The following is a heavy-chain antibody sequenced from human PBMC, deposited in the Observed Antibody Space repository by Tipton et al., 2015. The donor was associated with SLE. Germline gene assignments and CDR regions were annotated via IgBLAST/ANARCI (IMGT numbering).Heavy chain of an antibody. CDR2: INHSGST. CDR1: GGSFSGYY. J-gene: IGHJ4*02. V-gene: IGHV4-34*01. D-gene: IGHD1-26*01. Sequence: LRLSCAVYGGSFSGYYWSWIRQPPGKGLEWIGEINHSGSTNYNPSLKSRVTISVDTSKNQFSLKLSSVTAADTAVYYCARGPRGGPSGSYYFDYWGQGTLVTVSS. CDR3: ARGPRGGPSGSYYFDY.